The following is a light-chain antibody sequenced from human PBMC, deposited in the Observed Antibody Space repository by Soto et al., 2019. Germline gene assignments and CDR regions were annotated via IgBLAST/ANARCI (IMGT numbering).Light chain of an antibody. CDR2: AAS. CDR3: QQSYSTPWT. CDR1: QSISNY. J-gene: IGKJ1*01. Sequence: QMTQSPSSLSASIGDRVTITCRASQSISNYLNWFQQKPGKAPKLLIYAASRLQSGVPSRFSGSGSGTDFTLTISSLQPDDFATYYCQQSYSTPWTFGQGTKV. V-gene: IGKV1-39*01.